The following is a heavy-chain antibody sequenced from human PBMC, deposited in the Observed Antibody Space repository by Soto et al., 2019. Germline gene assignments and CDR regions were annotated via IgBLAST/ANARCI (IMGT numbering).Heavy chain of an antibody. Sequence: ASVKVSCKASGYTFTSYGISWVRQAPGQGLEWMGWISAYNGNTNYAQKLQGRVTMTTDTSTSTAYMELRSLRSDDTAVYYCARGSLLRFLESEYYFDYWGQGTLVTVSS. V-gene: IGHV1-18*01. J-gene: IGHJ4*02. CDR3: ARGSLLRFLESEYYFDY. CDR1: GYTFTSYG. D-gene: IGHD3-3*01. CDR2: ISAYNGNT.